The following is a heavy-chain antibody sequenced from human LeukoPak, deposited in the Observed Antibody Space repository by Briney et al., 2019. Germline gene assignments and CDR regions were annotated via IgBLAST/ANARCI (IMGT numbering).Heavy chain of an antibody. J-gene: IGHJ4*02. V-gene: IGHV3-23*01. CDR1: GFTFSSYA. Sequence: PGGSLRLSRTASGFTFSSYAMSWVRQAPGKGLEWVSAISGSGGSTYYADSVKGWFTISRDNSKNTLYLQMNSLRAEDTAVYYCAKGGYYDSSGYYLFNYYFDYWGQGTLVTVSS. CDR3: AKGGYYDSSGYYLFNYYFDY. CDR2: ISGSGGST. D-gene: IGHD3-22*01.